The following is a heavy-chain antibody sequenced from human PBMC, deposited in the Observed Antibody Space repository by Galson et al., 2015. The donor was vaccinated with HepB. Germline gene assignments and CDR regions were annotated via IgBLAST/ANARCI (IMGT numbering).Heavy chain of an antibody. CDR3: AREYSSSYYFDY. CDR2: INPNSGGT. J-gene: IGHJ4*02. Sequence: SVKVSCKASGYTFTGYYMHWVRQAPGQGLEWMGWINPNSGGTNYAQKFQGRVTMTRDTSISTAYMELSRLRSDDTAVYYYAREYSSSYYFDYWGQGTLVTVSS. V-gene: IGHV1-2*02. CDR1: GYTFTGYY. D-gene: IGHD6-6*01.